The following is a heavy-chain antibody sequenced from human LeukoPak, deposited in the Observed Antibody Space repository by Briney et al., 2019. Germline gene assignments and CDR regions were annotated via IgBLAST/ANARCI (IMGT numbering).Heavy chain of an antibody. Sequence: LXXTCAVXXXXXXXXXWWXXXXXXXXXGXXXXXXIYHSGSTNYNPSLKSRVTISVDKSKNQFSLKLSSVTAADTAVYYCARSYYYGSGRNDAFDIWGQGTMVTVSS. J-gene: IGHJ3*02. D-gene: IGHD3-10*01. CDR3: ARSYYYGSGRNDAFDI. CDR1: XXXXXXXXW. CDR2: IYHSGST. V-gene: IGHV4-4*02.